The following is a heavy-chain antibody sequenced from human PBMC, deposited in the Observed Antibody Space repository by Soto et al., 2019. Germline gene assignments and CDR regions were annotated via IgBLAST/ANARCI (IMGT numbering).Heavy chain of an antibody. Sequence: PSETLSLTCAVSGGSISSGGYSWSWIRQPPGKGLECIGYIYHSGSTYYNPSLKSRVTISEDTSKRQFSLKLSSVTAAYTAVYYCARLDDYNNCFDYWGQGTPVTVSS. CDR1: GGSISSGGYS. CDR2: IYHSGST. D-gene: IGHD4-4*01. CDR3: ARLDDYNNCFDY. J-gene: IGHJ4*02. V-gene: IGHV4-30-2*03.